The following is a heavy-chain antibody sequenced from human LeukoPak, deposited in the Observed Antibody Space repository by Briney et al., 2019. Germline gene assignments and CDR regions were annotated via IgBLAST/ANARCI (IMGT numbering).Heavy chain of an antibody. CDR3: ARHFRGERDFDY. CDR1: AGSISLYNTYY. V-gene: IGHV4-4*07. D-gene: IGHD2-21*01. J-gene: IGHJ4*02. CDR2: IYTSGST. Sequence: SETLSLTCTVSAGSISLYNTYYWSWTRQPAGKGLEWIGRIYTSGSTNYNPSLKSRVTMSVDTSKNQFSLRLSSVTAADTAVYYCARHFRGERDFDYWGQGTLVTVSS.